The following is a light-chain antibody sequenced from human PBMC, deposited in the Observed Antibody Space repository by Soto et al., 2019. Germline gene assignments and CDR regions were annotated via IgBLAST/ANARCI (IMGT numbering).Light chain of an antibody. Sequence: DIQMTQSPSSLSGSVEERFAITCLASQTVGTFLNWYQQRPGRAPNLLIYAASNLPTGVPSRFSGSGSGTDFTLTINSLQPEDFGTYYCQQSYSIRSWTFGQGTKVDIK. CDR2: AAS. V-gene: IGKV1-39*01. CDR3: QQSYSIRSWT. J-gene: IGKJ1*01. CDR1: QTVGTF.